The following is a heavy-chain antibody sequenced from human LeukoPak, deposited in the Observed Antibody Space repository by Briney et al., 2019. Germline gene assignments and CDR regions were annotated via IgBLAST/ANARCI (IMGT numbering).Heavy chain of an antibody. Sequence: GGSLRLSCAASGFTFSSYSMNWVRQAPGKGLEWVSSITSSSSYIYYADSVKGRFTISRDNAKNSLYLQMNSLRSEDTAVYYCARGRSIVGATTLGYWGQGTLVTVSS. CDR1: GFTFSSYS. D-gene: IGHD1-26*01. J-gene: IGHJ4*02. CDR2: ITSSSSYI. V-gene: IGHV3-21*04. CDR3: ARGRSIVGATTLGY.